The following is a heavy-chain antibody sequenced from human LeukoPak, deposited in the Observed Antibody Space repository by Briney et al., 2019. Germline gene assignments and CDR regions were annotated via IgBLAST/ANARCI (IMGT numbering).Heavy chain of an antibody. Sequence: GGSLRLSCAASGFTFSDYYMSWIRQAPGKGLEWVSFISTGSIAYTVFADSVKGRFTISRDNAKNSLYLQLDSLRAEDTAVYYCARGTRVPDYWGQGTLVTVSS. V-gene: IGHV3-11*05. CDR3: ARGTRVPDY. CDR2: ISTGSIAYT. D-gene: IGHD3-10*01. J-gene: IGHJ4*02. CDR1: GFTFSDYY.